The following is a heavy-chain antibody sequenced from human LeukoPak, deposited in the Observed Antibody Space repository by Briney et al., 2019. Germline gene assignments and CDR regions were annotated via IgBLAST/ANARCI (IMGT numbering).Heavy chain of an antibody. CDR3: ARGGSYLSAFDI. Sequence: SVKVSCKASGGTFSSYAISWVRQAPGQGLEWMGTIIPIFGTANYAQKFQGRVTITADESTSTAYMELSSLRSEDTAVYYCARGGSYLSAFDIWGQGTMVTVSS. CDR1: GGTFSSYA. J-gene: IGHJ3*02. V-gene: IGHV1-69*13. CDR2: IIPIFGTA. D-gene: IGHD1-26*01.